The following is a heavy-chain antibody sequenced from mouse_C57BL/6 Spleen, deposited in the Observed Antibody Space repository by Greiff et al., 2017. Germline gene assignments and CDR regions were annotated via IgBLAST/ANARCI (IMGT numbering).Heavy chain of an antibody. CDR2: IYTGDGDA. CDR3: ARWGDALGYFDV. V-gene: IGHV1-82*01. Sequence: QVQLQQSGPELVKPGASVKISCKASGYAFSSSWMNWVKQRPGKGLEWIGRIYTGDGDANYNGKFKGKATLTADKSSSTAYMQLSSLTSEDSAVYFCARWGDALGYFDVWGTGTTVTVSS. CDR1: GYAFSSSW. J-gene: IGHJ1*03.